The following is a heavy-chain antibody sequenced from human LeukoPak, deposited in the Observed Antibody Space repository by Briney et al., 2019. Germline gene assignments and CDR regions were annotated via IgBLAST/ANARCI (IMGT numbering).Heavy chain of an antibody. CDR2: IKSKADGETI. V-gene: IGHV3-15*07. CDR3: STLTSRGLSDS. J-gene: IGHJ4*02. Sequence: GGSLRLSCAASGFTFTSYSMNWVRQAPGKGLEWVGRIKSKADGETIDYAAPVKGRFTFSRDDSKNMLYLQMNSLKSEDTAVYYCSTLTSRGLSDSWGQGTLVTVSS. D-gene: IGHD1-20*01. CDR1: GFTFTSYS.